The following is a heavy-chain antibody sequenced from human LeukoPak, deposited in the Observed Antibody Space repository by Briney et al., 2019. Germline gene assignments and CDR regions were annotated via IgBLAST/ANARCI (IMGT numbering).Heavy chain of an antibody. J-gene: IGHJ4*02. V-gene: IGHV3-30*02. CDR1: GFTFSSYG. Sequence: PGRSLRLSCAASGFTFSSYGMHWVRQAPGKGLEWVAFIRYDGSNKYYADSVKGRFTISRDNSKNTLYLQMNSLRAEDTAVYYCAKDLESPTVGDYWGQGTLVTVSS. CDR3: AKDLESPTVGDY. D-gene: IGHD3-3*01. CDR2: IRYDGSNK.